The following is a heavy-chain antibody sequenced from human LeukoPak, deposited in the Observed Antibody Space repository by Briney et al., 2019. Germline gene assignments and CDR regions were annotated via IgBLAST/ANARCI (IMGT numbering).Heavy chain of an antibody. CDR1: GFTFSSYA. CDR2: ISGSGGST. Sequence: GGSLRLSCAASGFTFSSYAMSWVRQAPGKGLEWVSAISGSGGSTYYADSVKGRFTISRDNSKNTLYLQMNSLKAEDTAVYYCAKSDGYCSSTSCYLFDYWLQGTLVTVSS. J-gene: IGHJ4*02. CDR3: AKSDGYCSSTSCYLFDY. D-gene: IGHD2-2*01. V-gene: IGHV3-23*01.